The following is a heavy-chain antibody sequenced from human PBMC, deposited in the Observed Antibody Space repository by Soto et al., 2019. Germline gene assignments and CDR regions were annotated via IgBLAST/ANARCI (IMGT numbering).Heavy chain of an antibody. D-gene: IGHD6-19*01. Sequence: EVQLLESGGGLVQPGGSLRLSCAASGFTFSSYAMSWVRQAPGKGLEWVSAISGSGGSTYYADSVKGRFTISRDNSKNSLYLQMSSVRAEDTAVYYCAKVNSSGWYFDAFDIWGQGTMVTVSS. J-gene: IGHJ3*02. CDR2: ISGSGGST. CDR1: GFTFSSYA. V-gene: IGHV3-23*01. CDR3: AKVNSSGWYFDAFDI.